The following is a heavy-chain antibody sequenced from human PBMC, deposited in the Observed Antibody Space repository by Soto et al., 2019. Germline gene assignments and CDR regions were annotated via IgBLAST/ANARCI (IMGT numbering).Heavy chain of an antibody. D-gene: IGHD6-13*01. V-gene: IGHV4-31*03. CDR1: DGTIASGGYF. CDR2: IYYTGST. CDR3: ARDTSGGWYPAPDVFDI. Sequence: QLHLQESGPGLVKPSQTLSLTCTVSDGTIASGGYFWNWIRQHPGKGLEWIGYIYYTGSTGYNPSLKSRVTISIEPPKSQFSLKLSSVTAADTAVYYCARDTSGGWYPAPDVFDIWGQGTSVTVSS. J-gene: IGHJ3*02.